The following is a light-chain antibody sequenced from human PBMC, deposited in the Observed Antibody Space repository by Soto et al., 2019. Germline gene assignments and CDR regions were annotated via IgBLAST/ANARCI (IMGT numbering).Light chain of an antibody. J-gene: IGKJ1*01. CDR2: GAS. V-gene: IGKV3-20*01. CDR3: QQYGNLPRT. Sequence: EIVLTQSPGTLSLSPGDRATLSCRASQSVNRNFVAWYQQRPGQAPRLLIYGASSRASGVPDKFSGSGSGTVFTLTISRLEPEDFALYYCQQYGNLPRTFGQGTKVEIK. CDR1: QSVNRNF.